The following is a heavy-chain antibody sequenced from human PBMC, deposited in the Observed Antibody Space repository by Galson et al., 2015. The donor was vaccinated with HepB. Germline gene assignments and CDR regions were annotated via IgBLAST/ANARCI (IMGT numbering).Heavy chain of an antibody. CDR3: AREYSSGWYQSYGMDV. D-gene: IGHD6-19*01. V-gene: IGHV3-30-3*01. J-gene: IGHJ6*02. Sequence: SLRLSCAASGFTFSSYAMHWVRQAPGKGLEWVAVISYDGSNKYYADSVKGRFTISRDNSKNTLYLQMNSLRAEDTAVYYCAREYSSGWYQSYGMDVWGQGTTVTVSS. CDR1: GFTFSSYA. CDR2: ISYDGSNK.